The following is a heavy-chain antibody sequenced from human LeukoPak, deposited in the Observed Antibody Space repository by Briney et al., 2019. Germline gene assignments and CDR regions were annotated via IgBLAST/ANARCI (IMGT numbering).Heavy chain of an antibody. CDR2: IDRGVGST. Sequence: GRSLRLSCAASGFTFSIYDLSWVRQAPGKGLECVSAIDRGVGSTYYADSVKGRFTISRDNSKNTLYLQMNNLRVDDTAVYYCAKKGQADDGGKPDWGQGTLVTVSS. CDR3: AKKGQADDGGKPD. CDR1: GFTFSIYD. V-gene: IGHV3-23*01. J-gene: IGHJ4*02.